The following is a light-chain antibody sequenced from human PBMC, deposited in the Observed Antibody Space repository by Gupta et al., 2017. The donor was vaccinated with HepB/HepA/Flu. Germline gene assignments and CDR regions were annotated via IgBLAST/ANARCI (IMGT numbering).Light chain of an antibody. CDR1: QSVSSN. CDR2: AAS. J-gene: IGKJ5*01. CDR3: QQYNSWPPIT. V-gene: IGKV3-15*01. Sequence: EVVITPSPATLSVSPGERATLSCRASQSVSSNLAWYQQKPGQAPRLLIYAASTRAAGIPDRFSGSGSGTEFTLTISSLQSEDFVVYYCQQYNSWPPITFGQGTRLEIK.